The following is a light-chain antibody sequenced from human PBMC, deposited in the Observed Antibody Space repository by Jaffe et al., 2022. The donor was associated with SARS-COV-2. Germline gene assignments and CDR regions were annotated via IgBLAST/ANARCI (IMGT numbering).Light chain of an antibody. Sequence: ELVLTQSPGTLSLSPGERATLSCRASQSFSSNYLAWYQQKPGQAPRLLIYGASSRAAGIPDRFSGSGSGTDFTLTISRLEPEDFALYYCQQYGSSQTFGQGTKVEIK. CDR2: GAS. CDR1: QSFSSNY. V-gene: IGKV3-20*01. CDR3: QQYGSSQT. J-gene: IGKJ1*01.